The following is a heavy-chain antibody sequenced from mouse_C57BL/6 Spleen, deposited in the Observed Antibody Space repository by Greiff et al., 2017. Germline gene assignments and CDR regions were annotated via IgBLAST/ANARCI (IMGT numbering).Heavy chain of an antibody. CDR3: AFHYYGSSLWFAY. CDR1: GYTFTSYW. Sequence: VMLVESGAELAKPGASVKLSCKASGYTFTSYWMHWVKQRPGQGLEWIGYINPSSGYTKYNQKFKDKATLTADKSSSTAYMQLSSLTYEDSAVYYCAFHYYGSSLWFAYWGQGTLVTVSA. CDR2: INPSSGYT. V-gene: IGHV1-7*01. J-gene: IGHJ3*01. D-gene: IGHD1-1*01.